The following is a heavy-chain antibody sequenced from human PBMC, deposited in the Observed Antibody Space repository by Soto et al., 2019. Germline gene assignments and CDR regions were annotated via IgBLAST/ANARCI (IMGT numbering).Heavy chain of an antibody. D-gene: IGHD3-22*01. CDR2: IYYSGST. Sequence: SETLSLTCTVSGGSISSGDYYWSWIRQPPGKGLEWIGYIYYSGSTYYNPSLKSRVTISVDTSKNQFSLKLSSVTAADTAVYYCARDARDYYDSSGAHDAFDIWGQGTMVTV. CDR3: ARDARDYYDSSGAHDAFDI. V-gene: IGHV4-30-4*01. J-gene: IGHJ3*02. CDR1: GGSISSGDYY.